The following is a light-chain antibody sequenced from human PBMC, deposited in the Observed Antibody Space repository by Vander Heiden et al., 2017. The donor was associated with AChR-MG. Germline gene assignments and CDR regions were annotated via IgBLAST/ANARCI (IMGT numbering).Light chain of an antibody. Sequence: SYELTQPPSVPLSPGQTARITCSGDAVTKQYAYWYQQKPGQAPELMIYKDSERPSGIPERFSGSSSGKTVTLTISGVQAEDEADYYCQSADSSGTYRVFGGGTKLTVL. CDR1: AVTKQY. J-gene: IGLJ2*01. CDR3: QSADSSGTYRV. V-gene: IGLV3-25*03. CDR2: KDS.